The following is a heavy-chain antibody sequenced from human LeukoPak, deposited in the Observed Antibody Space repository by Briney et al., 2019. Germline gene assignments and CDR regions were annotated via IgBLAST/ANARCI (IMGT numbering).Heavy chain of an antibody. CDR1: GFTFSSYW. D-gene: IGHD6-19*01. J-gene: IGHJ4*02. V-gene: IGHV3-7*03. Sequence: GGSLRLSCAASGFTFSSYWMNWARQAPGKGLEWVASINHNGNVNYYVDSVKGRFTISRDNAKNSLYLQMNSLRVEDTALYYCAKGSVAGRTSPFDYWGQGTLVTVSS. CDR3: AKGSVAGRTSPFDY. CDR2: INHNGNVN.